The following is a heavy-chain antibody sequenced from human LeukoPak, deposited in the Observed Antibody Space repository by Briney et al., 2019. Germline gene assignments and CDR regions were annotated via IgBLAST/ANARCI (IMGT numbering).Heavy chain of an antibody. CDR3: AGSRTSGYYFGYFQH. D-gene: IGHD3-22*01. Sequence: KPGGSLRLSCAASGFTFSDYYMSWIRQAPGKGLEWVSYISSSGSTIYYADSVKGRFTISRDNAKNSLYLQINSLRAEDTAVYYCAGSRTSGYYFGYFQHWGQGTLVTVSS. CDR2: ISSSGSTI. CDR1: GFTFSDYY. J-gene: IGHJ1*01. V-gene: IGHV3-11*04.